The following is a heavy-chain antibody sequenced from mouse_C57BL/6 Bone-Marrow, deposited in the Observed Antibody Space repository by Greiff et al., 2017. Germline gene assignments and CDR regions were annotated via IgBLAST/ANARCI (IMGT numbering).Heavy chain of an antibody. CDR1: GFSLTSYG. J-gene: IGHJ2*01. V-gene: IGHV2-5*01. Sequence: QVQLQQSGPGLVQPSQSLSITCTVSGFSLTSYGVHWVRQSPGKGLEWLGVIWRGGSTDYNAAFMSRLSITKDNSKSHVFFKMNSLQADDTAIYYCAKNRAYGNFYFDYWGQGTTLTVSS. CDR2: IWRGGST. CDR3: AKNRAYGNFYFDY. D-gene: IGHD2-1*01.